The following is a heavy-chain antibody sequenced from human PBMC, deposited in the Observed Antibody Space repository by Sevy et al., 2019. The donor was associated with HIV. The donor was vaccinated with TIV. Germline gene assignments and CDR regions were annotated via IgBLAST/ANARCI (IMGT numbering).Heavy chain of an antibody. CDR1: GFTFSSYV. CDR2: IERGGDKT. D-gene: IGHD5-12*01. CDR3: AIRGSSGHNYLDY. J-gene: IGHJ4*02. Sequence: GGSLRLSCAASGFTFSSYVMTWVRQAPGKGLDGFSTIERGGDKTYYAESVKGHFTISRDNSKNTLYLQMNSPTAEDTAIYYCAIRGSSGHNYLDYWGQGTLVTVSS. V-gene: IGHV3-23*01.